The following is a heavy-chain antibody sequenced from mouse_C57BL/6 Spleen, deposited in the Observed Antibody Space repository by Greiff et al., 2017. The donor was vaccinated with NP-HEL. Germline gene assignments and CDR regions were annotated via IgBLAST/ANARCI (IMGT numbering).Heavy chain of an antibody. D-gene: IGHD1-1*01. CDR3: ARQPYYGSSYWYFDV. V-gene: IGHV5-6*01. J-gene: IGHJ1*03. CDR1: GFTFSSYG. Sequence: EVQVVESGGDLVKPGGSLKLSCAASGFTFSSYGMSWVRQTPDKRLEWVATISSGGSYTYYPDSVKGRFTISRDNAENTLYLQMSSLKSEDTAMYYCARQPYYGSSYWYFDVWGTGTTVTVSS. CDR2: ISSGGSYT.